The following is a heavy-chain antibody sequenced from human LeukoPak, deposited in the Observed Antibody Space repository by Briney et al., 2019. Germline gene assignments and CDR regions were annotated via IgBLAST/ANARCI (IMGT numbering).Heavy chain of an antibody. CDR3: ARVDYYDSSGSYYFDY. Sequence: SETLSLTCTVSGGSISSGGYYWSWLRQHPGKGLEWIGYIYYSGSTYYNPSLKSRVTISVDTSKNQFSLKLSSVTAADTAVYYCARVDYYDSSGSYYFDYWGQGTLVTVSS. CDR2: IYYSGST. CDR1: GGSISSGGYY. V-gene: IGHV4-31*03. D-gene: IGHD3-22*01. J-gene: IGHJ4*02.